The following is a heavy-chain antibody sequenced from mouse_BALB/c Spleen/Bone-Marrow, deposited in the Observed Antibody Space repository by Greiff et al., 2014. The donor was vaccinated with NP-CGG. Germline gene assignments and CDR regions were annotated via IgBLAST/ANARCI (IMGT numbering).Heavy chain of an antibody. D-gene: IGHD2-4*01. Sequence: LVKPGASVKTSCKASGYSFTGYYMHWVKQSHGKSLEWIGYISCYNGATSYNQKFKGKATFTVDTSSSTAYMQCNSLTSVSSAVYYGSRFRGDYDGYAIDYWGQGTSVTVSS. CDR2: ISCYNGAT. CDR3: SRFRGDYDGYAIDY. CDR1: GYSFTGYY. J-gene: IGHJ4*01. V-gene: IGHV1S34*01.